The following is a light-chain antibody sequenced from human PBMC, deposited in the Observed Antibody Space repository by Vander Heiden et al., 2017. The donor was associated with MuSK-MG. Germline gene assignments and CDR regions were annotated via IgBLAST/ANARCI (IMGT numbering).Light chain of an antibody. Sequence: EIVLTQSPGTLSFSPGERATLSCRASRSASSSYLPWCQQKPGQAPRLLIYGASSRATGIPDRFSGSGSGTAFTITISRLEPEDFAVYYCQQYGSSPPITFGQGTRLEIK. CDR2: GAS. J-gene: IGKJ5*01. CDR3: QQYGSSPPIT. V-gene: IGKV3-20*01. CDR1: RSASSSY.